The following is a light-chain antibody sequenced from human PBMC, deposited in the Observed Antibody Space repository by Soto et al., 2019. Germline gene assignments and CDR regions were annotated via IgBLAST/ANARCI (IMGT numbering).Light chain of an antibody. Sequence: DIQMTQSPSTLSASVGDRVTITCRASQSINSWLAWYQQKPGKAPKLLIYKASTLKSGVPSRFSGSGSGTEFTLTISSLKTDDFATYYCQHYNSYSEAFGQGTKVDIK. V-gene: IGKV1-5*03. CDR2: KAS. J-gene: IGKJ1*01. CDR1: QSINSW. CDR3: QHYNSYSEA.